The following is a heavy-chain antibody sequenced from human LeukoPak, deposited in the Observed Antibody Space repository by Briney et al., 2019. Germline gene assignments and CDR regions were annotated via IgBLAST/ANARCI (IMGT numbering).Heavy chain of an antibody. CDR2: IKGKYDGETI. CDR1: GFTFSNAW. Sequence: GGSLRLSCAASGFTFSNAWMTWVRQAPGKGLEWVGRIKGKYDGETIDYAAPVKGRFTISRDDSKNTLYLQMNSLKTEDTAVYYCTTDLFGAIAPYWGQGTLVTVSS. D-gene: IGHD3-16*02. V-gene: IGHV3-15*01. CDR3: TTDLFGAIAPY. J-gene: IGHJ4*02.